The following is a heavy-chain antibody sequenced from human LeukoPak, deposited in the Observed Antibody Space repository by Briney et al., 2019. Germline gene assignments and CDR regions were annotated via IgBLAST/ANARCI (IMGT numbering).Heavy chain of an antibody. CDR1: GGSISSYY. CDR2: IYTSGST. V-gene: IGHV4-4*07. CDR3: ARAFYDILTGYYLGYFDY. J-gene: IGHJ4*02. D-gene: IGHD3-9*01. Sequence: SETLSLTCTVSGGSISSYYWSWIRQPAGKGLEWIGRIYTSGSTNYNPSLKSRVTMSVDTSKNQFSLKLSSVTAADTAVYYCARAFYDILTGYYLGYFDYWGQGTLVTVSS.